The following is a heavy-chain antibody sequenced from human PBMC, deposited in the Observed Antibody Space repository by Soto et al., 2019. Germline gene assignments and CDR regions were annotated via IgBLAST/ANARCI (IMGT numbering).Heavy chain of an antibody. D-gene: IGHD3-10*01. CDR1: GGTFSSYA. CDR3: ARDRGGSGSKNNWFDP. CDR2: IIPIFGTA. V-gene: IGHV1-69*12. J-gene: IGHJ5*02. Sequence: QVQLVQSGAEVKKPGSSVKVSCKASGGTFSSYAISWVRQAPGQGLEWMGGIIPIFGTANYAQKFQGRVTIPADASTSTAYMELSSLRSEDTAVYYCARDRGGSGSKNNWFDPWGQGTLVTVSS.